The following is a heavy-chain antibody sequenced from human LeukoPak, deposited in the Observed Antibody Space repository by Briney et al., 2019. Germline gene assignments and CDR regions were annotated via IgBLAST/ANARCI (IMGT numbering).Heavy chain of an antibody. D-gene: IGHD3-10*01. CDR2: ISSSVSTI. Sequence: PRGSLRLSCAASGFTSSSYEMNCGRHAPGKGLEWVSYISSSVSTIYYADSVKGRFTISIDNAKNSLYLQVKSLRDEDMAVYCCEREFTRITMVRGVIMGSWFDPWGQGTLVTVSS. V-gene: IGHV3-48*03. J-gene: IGHJ5*02. CDR1: GFTSSSYE. CDR3: EREFTRITMVRGVIMGSWFDP.